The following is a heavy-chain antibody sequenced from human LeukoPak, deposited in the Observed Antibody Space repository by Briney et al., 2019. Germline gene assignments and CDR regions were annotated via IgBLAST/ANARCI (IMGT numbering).Heavy chain of an antibody. V-gene: IGHV1-69*13. J-gene: IGHJ6*04. CDR2: IIPILGTA. CDR1: GGTFSSYA. Sequence: ASVKVSCKASGGTFSSYAISWVRQAPGQGLEWMGGIIPILGTANYAQKFQGRVTITADESTSTAYMELSSLRSEDTAVYYCARVRSDIVVVPAARRNYYYYGMDVWGKGTTVTVSS. D-gene: IGHD2-2*01. CDR3: ARVRSDIVVVPAARRNYYYYGMDV.